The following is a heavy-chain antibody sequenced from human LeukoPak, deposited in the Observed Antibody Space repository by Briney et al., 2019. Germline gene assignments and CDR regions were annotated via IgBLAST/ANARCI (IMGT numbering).Heavy chain of an antibody. V-gene: IGHV4-59*01. CDR3: ARDTNYYMDV. Sequence: PSETLSLTCTVSGGSISSYYWSWIRQPPGKGLEWIGYIYYSGSTNYNPSLKSRVTISVDTSKNQFSLKLSSVTAADTAVYHCARDTNYYMDVWGKGTTVTVSS. D-gene: IGHD2-8*01. CDR2: IYYSGST. CDR1: GGSISSYY. J-gene: IGHJ6*03.